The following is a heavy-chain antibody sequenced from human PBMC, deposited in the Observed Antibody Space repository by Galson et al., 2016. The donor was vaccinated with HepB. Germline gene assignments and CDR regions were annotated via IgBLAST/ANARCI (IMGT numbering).Heavy chain of an antibody. CDR3: AKDLGILVGASTY. V-gene: IGHV3-23*01. Sequence: SLRLSCAASGFTFSSSAMAWVRQAPRKRLEWVSTIDDGGRTTHYPDSVGGRFTISRDNSRNTLYLQMDSLRADDTAVYYCAKDLGILVGASTYWGQGTLVTVSS. CDR2: IDDGGRTT. D-gene: IGHD1-26*01. J-gene: IGHJ4*02. CDR1: GFTFSSSA.